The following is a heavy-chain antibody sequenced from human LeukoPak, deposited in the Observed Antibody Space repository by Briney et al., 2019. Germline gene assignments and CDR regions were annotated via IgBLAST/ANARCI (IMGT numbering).Heavy chain of an antibody. J-gene: IGHJ5*02. CDR2: INTNTGNP. CDR1: GYPFTNYA. CDR3: ARFMVRGVIINWFDP. V-gene: IGHV7-4-1*02. Sequence: ASVNVSCKASGYPFTNYAMNWVRQAPGQGLEWMGWINTNTGNPTYAQGFTGRFVFSLDTSVSTAYLQISSLKAEDTAVYYCARFMVRGVIINWFDPWGQGTLVTVSS. D-gene: IGHD3-10*01.